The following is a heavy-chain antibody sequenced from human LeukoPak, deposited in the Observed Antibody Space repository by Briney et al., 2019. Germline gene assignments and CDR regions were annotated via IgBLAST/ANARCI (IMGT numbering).Heavy chain of an antibody. V-gene: IGHV4-59*08. J-gene: IGHJ2*01. CDR3: ARGNYYDSSGYYYHWYFDL. CDR2: IYYSGST. CDR1: GASISDYY. Sequence: SETLSLTCTVSGASISDYYWSWIRQPPGKGLEWIGYIYYSGSTNYNPSLKSRVTISVDTSKNQFSLKLSSVTAADTAVYYCARGNYYDSSGYYYHWYFDLWGRGTLVTVSS. D-gene: IGHD3-22*01.